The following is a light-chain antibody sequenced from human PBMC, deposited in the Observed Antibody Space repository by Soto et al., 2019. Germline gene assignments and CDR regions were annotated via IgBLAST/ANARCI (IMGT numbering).Light chain of an antibody. V-gene: IGKV3-15*01. Sequence: EIVMTQSPATLSVATGERATLSCRASQSVSSNLAWYQQKPGQAPRLLIYGASTRATGIPARFSGSGSGTEFTLTISSLQSEDFAVYYCQQYHNWPRTFGQGTKVEIK. CDR2: GAS. CDR3: QQYHNWPRT. CDR1: QSVSSN. J-gene: IGKJ1*01.